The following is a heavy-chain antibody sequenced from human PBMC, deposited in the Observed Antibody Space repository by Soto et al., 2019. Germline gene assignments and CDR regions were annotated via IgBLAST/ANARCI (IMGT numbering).Heavy chain of an antibody. D-gene: IGHD3-9*01. J-gene: IGHJ6*02. CDR3: ARSEGGYFYGMDV. CDR2: IIPIFGTA. V-gene: IGHV1-69*06. Sequence: QVQLVQSGAEVKKPGSSVKVSCKASGGNFASYAIFWVRQATGQGLEWMGGIIPIFGTATYAQKFQGRVTIKADKPTNTAYMEMNSLRFDDTAVYYCARSEGGYFYGMDVWGQGTTVTVSS. CDR1: GGNFASYA.